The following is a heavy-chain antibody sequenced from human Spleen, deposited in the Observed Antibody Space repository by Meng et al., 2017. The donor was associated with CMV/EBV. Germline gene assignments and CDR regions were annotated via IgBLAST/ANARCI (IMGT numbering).Heavy chain of an antibody. CDR3: ARDGARSSSLYYYGMDV. D-gene: IGHD6-6*01. Sequence: GESLKISCAASGFTFNAYFMHWVRHAPGKGLEWVAVISFDENKKYYADSVKGRFTISRDNAKNSLYLQMNSLRAEDTALYYCARDGARSSSLYYYGMDVWGQGTTVTVSS. V-gene: IGHV3-30-3*01. J-gene: IGHJ6*02. CDR1: GFTFNAYF. CDR2: ISFDENKK.